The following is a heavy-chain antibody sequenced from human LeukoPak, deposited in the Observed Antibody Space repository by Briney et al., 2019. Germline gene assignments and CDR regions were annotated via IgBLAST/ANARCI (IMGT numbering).Heavy chain of an antibody. D-gene: IGHD1-26*01. Sequence: ASVKVSCKASGYTFTSYAMHWVRQAPGQRLEWMGWINAGNGDTKYSQEFQGRVTMTRDMSTSTVYMELSSLRSEDTAVYYCARDTGGSSGDYWGQGTLVTVSS. CDR2: INAGNGDT. J-gene: IGHJ4*02. V-gene: IGHV1-3*03. CDR3: ARDTGGSSGDY. CDR1: GYTFTSYA.